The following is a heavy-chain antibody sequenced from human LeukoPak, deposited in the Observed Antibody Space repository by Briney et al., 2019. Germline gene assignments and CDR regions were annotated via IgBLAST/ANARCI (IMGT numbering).Heavy chain of an antibody. D-gene: IGHD2-2*03. CDR2: ISGSGGST. Sequence: PGGSLRLSCAASGFTFSSYAMSWVRQAPGKGLEWVSAISGSGGSTYYADSVKGRFTISRDNSKNTLYLQMNSLRAEDTAVYYCANLAIVVVPAARTSWFDPWGQGTLVTVSS. V-gene: IGHV3-23*01. CDR3: ANLAIVVVPAARTSWFDP. J-gene: IGHJ5*02. CDR1: GFTFSSYA.